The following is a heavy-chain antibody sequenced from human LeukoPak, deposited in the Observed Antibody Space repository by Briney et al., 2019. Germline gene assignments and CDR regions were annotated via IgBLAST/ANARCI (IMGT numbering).Heavy chain of an antibody. D-gene: IGHD6-13*01. CDR1: GGSISSSNYY. CDR3: AKGDPFRAGWFDP. J-gene: IGHJ5*02. V-gene: IGHV4-39*07. CDR2: IYTSGST. Sequence: SETLSLTCTVSGGSISSSNYYWGWLRQPPWKGLEYIASIYTSGSTNYNPSLKSRVTMSVDKYKNQFSLKLSSVTAAGTAVYYCAKGDPFRAGWFDPWGQGILVTVSS.